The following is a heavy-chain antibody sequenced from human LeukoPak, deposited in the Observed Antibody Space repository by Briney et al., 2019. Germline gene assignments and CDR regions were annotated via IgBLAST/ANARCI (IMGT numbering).Heavy chain of an antibody. CDR3: ARSATMTPFDY. V-gene: IGHV1-46*01. D-gene: IGHD6-25*01. CDR2: INPSGGST. J-gene: IGHJ4*02. CDR1: GYTFTSYY. Sequence: GASVKVSCKASGYTFTSYYMHWVRQAPGQGLEWMGIINPSGGSTSYAQKFQGRVTMTRDMSTSTVYMELSSLRSEDTAVYYCARSATMTPFDYWGQGTLVTVSS.